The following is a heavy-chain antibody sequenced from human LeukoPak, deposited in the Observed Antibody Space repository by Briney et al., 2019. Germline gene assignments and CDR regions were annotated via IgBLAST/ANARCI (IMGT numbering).Heavy chain of an antibody. CDR1: GFTFSSYA. Sequence: PGGSLRLSCAASGFTFSSYAMHWVRQAPGKGLEWVAVISYDGSNKYYADSVKGRFTISRDNSKNTLYLQMNSLRAEDTAVYYCAKGGLAHDAFDIWGQGTMVTVSS. V-gene: IGHV3-30-3*01. CDR2: ISYDGSNK. CDR3: AKGGLAHDAFDI. J-gene: IGHJ3*02.